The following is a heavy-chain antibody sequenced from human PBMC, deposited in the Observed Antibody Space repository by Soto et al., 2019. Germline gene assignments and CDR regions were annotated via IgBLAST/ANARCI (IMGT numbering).Heavy chain of an antibody. Sequence: QVQLVQSGAEEKKPGASVKVSCKASGYTFTSYAIHWVRQAPGQRLEWMGWINAGNGNTKYSQKFQGRVTITRDTSASTAYMELSSLRSEDTAVYYCARGYGGYVGRFDPWGQGTLVTVSS. CDR3: ARGYGGYVGRFDP. V-gene: IGHV1-3*05. J-gene: IGHJ5*02. CDR1: GYTFTSYA. D-gene: IGHD5-12*01. CDR2: INAGNGNT.